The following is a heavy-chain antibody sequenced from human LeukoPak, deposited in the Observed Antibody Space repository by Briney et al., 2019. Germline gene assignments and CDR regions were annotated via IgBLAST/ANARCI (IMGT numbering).Heavy chain of an antibody. D-gene: IGHD3-10*01. J-gene: IGHJ3*02. V-gene: IGHV4-61*02. CDR3: ARVASGGGAFDI. Sequence: PSETLSLTCTVSGSSINSGSYYWSWIRQPAGKGLEWIGRIYTSGSTNYNPSLKSRVTISVDTSKNQFSLKLSSVTAADTAVYYCARVASGGGAFDIWGQGTMVTVSS. CDR2: IYTSGST. CDR1: GSSINSGSYY.